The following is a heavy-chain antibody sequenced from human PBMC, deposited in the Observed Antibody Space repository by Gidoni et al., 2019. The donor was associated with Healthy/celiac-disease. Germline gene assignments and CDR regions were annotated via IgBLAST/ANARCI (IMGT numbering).Heavy chain of an antibody. V-gene: IGHV1-18*01. CDR2: ISAYNGNT. CDR1: GYTFSSYG. D-gene: IGHD1-26*01. J-gene: IGHJ3*02. Sequence: QVQLVQSGAEVKKPVASVKVSCKASGYTFSSYGISCVRQPPVQGLEWMGWISAYNGNTNSAQKLQGRFTMTTDTSTSTAYMELRSLRSDDTAVYYCAVHGASEGGSYRDAFDIWGQGTMVTVSS. CDR3: AVHGASEGGSYRDAFDI.